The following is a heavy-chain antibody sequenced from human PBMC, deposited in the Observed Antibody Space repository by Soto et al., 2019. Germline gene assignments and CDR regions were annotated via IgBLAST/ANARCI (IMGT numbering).Heavy chain of an antibody. D-gene: IGHD2-21*02. CDR3: ARDHSSSTDVTHFDS. J-gene: IGHJ4*02. V-gene: IGHV1-69*01. Sequence: QVHLVQSETEVKKPGSSVRVSCKASGGTFSSYAISWVRQAPGQGLEWMGGIIPIFGTANYVQKFRGRVTMTADESTDTAYLELRSLRSEDTAVYYCARDHSSSTDVTHFDSWGQGTLVTVSS. CDR1: GGTFSSYA. CDR2: IIPIFGTA.